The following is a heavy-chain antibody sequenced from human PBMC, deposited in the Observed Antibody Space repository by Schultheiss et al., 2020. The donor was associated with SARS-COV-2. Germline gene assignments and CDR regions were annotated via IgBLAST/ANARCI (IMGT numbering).Heavy chain of an antibody. D-gene: IGHD3-22*01. CDR3: ARDDGTMIVGGDV. J-gene: IGHJ6*02. Sequence: GGSLRLSCAASGFTFDDYAMHWVRQAPGKGLEWVSAISGSGGSTYYADSVKGRFTISRDNSKNTLYLQMNSLRAEDTAVYYCARDDGTMIVGGDVWGQGTTVTGS. CDR1: GFTFDDYA. V-gene: IGHV3-23*01. CDR2: ISGSGGST.